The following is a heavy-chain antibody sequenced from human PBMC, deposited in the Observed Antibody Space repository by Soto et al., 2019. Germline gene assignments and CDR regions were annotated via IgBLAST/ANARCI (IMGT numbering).Heavy chain of an antibody. CDR3: ARDQTGALDY. Sequence: SETLSLTCTVSGGSISSGVYYWSWIRQHPGKGLEWIGYIYYSGSTYYNPSLKSRVTISVDTSKNQFSLKLSSVTTADTAVYYCARDQTGALDYWGQGTLVTVSS. D-gene: IGHD3-10*01. J-gene: IGHJ4*02. CDR2: IYYSGST. V-gene: IGHV4-31*03. CDR1: GGSISSGVYY.